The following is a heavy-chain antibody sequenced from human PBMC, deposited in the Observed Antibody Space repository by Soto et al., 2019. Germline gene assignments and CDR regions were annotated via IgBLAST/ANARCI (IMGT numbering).Heavy chain of an antibody. CDR2: ISTYNGNT. D-gene: IGHD3-16*01. Sequence: QVQLVQSGGEVKKPGASVKVSCKASGYTFTSYGITWVRQAPGQGLEYLGWISTYNGNTDFAQKVQNTVTLTTDTSTSTAYMELRSLRPDDTAVYYCARAKVLITPNWFDPWGQGTLVTVSS. J-gene: IGHJ5*02. V-gene: IGHV1-18*01. CDR3: ARAKVLITPNWFDP. CDR1: GYTFTSYG.